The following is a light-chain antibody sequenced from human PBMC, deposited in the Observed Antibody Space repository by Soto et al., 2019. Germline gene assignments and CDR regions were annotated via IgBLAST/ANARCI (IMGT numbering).Light chain of an antibody. Sequence: DIQMTQSPSSLSASVGDRVTITCRASQTISSWLTWYQQKPGKAPKLLIYDASSLESGVPSRFSGSGSGTEFTLTISRLQPDDFATYYCQQYNTYSPERTFGQGTKGEIK. CDR2: DAS. CDR1: QTISSW. V-gene: IGKV1-5*01. CDR3: QQYNTYSPERT. J-gene: IGKJ1*01.